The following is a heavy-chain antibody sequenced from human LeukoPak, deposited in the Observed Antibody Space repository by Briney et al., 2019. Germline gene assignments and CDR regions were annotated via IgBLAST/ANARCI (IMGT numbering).Heavy chain of an antibody. J-gene: IGHJ4*02. CDR2: ISSSSSYI. CDR3: ARDYGVGFDY. V-gene: IGHV3-21*01. CDR1: GFTFSRYS. D-gene: IGHD3-10*01. Sequence: KPGGSLRLSCAASGFTFSRYSMNLVRQAPGKGLEWGSSISSSSSYIYYADSVKGRFTIFRDNAKNSLYLQMNSLRAEDTAVYYCARDYGVGFDYWGQGTLVTVSS.